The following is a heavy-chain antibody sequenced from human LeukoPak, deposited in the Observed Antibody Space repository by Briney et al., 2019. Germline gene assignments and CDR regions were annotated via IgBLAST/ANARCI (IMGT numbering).Heavy chain of an antibody. CDR1: GFTFSSYA. V-gene: IGHV3-23*01. J-gene: IGHJ4*02. Sequence: PGGSLRLSCAASGFTFSSYAMSWVRQAPGKGLEWVSAISGSGGSTYYADSVKGRFTISRDNSKNTLYLQMNSLRAEDTAAYYCAKGGTYYYGSGSDYWGQGTLVTVSS. D-gene: IGHD3-10*01. CDR3: AKGGTYYYGSGSDY. CDR2: ISGSGGST.